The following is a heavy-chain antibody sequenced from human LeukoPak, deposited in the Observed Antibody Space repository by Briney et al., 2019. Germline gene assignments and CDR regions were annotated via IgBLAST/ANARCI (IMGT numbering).Heavy chain of an antibody. J-gene: IGHJ4*02. CDR1: GYTFTGYY. CDR2: INPNSGAT. V-gene: IGHV1-2*02. Sequence: ASVKVSCKASGYTFTGYYLHWVRQAPGQGPEWVGWINPNSGATNYAQKFQGRVTMTRDTSISTAYMELTRLTSDDTAVYYCARDSFHCIRTFCNVFDYWGQGTLVTVSP. D-gene: IGHD3-3*02. CDR3: ARDSFHCIRTFCNVFDY.